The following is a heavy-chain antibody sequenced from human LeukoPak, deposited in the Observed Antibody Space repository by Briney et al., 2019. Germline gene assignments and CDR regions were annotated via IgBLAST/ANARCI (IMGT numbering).Heavy chain of an antibody. CDR1: GYTLTELS. J-gene: IGHJ4*02. D-gene: IGHD2-21*02. Sequence: ASVKVSCKVSGYTLTELSMHWVRQAPGKGLEWMGGFDPEDGETIYAQKFQGRVTITRDTSASTAYMELSSLRSEDTAVYYCARRYCGGDCYERYHFDYWGQGTLVTVSS. V-gene: IGHV1-24*01. CDR3: ARRYCGGDCYERYHFDY. CDR2: FDPEDGET.